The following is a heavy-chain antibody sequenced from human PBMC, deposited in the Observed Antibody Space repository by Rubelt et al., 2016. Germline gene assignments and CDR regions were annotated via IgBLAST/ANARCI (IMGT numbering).Heavy chain of an antibody. J-gene: IGHJ4*02. Sequence: QVQLVQSGAEVKKPGASVKVSCKASGYTFTSYGISWVRQAPGQGLEWMGWISAYNGNTNYAQTLQVRVTMTTDTSTSTAYMELRSLRSDDTAVYYCASDADYYDSSGYYPYWGQGTLVTVSS. V-gene: IGHV1-18*01. CDR1: GYTFTSYG. CDR3: ASDADYYDSSGYYPY. CDR2: ISAYNGNT. D-gene: IGHD3-22*01.